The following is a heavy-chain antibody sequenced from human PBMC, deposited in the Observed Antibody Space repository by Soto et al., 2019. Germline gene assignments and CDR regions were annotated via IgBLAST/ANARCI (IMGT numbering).Heavy chain of an antibody. D-gene: IGHD4-17*01. CDR2: ISSSSSTI. V-gene: IGHV3-48*02. J-gene: IGHJ4*02. CDR1: GFTFSSYS. Sequence: GGSLRLSCAASGFTFSSYSMNWVRQAPGKGLEWVSYISSSSSTIYYADSVKGRFTISRDNAKNSLYLQMNSLRDEDTAVYYCARGGTVHGAYVAFDYWGQGPLVTVSS. CDR3: ARGGTVHGAYVAFDY.